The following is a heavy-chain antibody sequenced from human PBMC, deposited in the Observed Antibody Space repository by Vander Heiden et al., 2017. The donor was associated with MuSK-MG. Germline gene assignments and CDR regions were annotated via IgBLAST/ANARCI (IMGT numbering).Heavy chain of an antibody. CDR2: ISAYNGNT. D-gene: IGHD3-22*01. CDR3: ARSYYYDSSGYYATGY. CDR1: GYTFTSYG. J-gene: IGHJ4*02. V-gene: IGHV1-18*01. Sequence: QVQLVQSGAAVKKPGASVKVSCKASGYTFTSYGISWVRQAPGQGLEWMGWISAYNGNTNYAQKLQGRVTMTTDTSTSTADMELRSMRSDETAVYYCARSYYYDSSGYYATGYWGQGTMVTVYS.